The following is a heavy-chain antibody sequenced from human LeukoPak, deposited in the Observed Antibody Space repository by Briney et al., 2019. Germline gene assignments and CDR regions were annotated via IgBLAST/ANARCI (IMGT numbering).Heavy chain of an antibody. CDR2: INPSGGST. CDR1: GYSFTSYY. V-gene: IGHV1-46*01. Sequence: PGASVKVSCKASGYSFTSYYMQWVRQAPGQGLEWMGIINPSGGSTSFAQKFQGRVTMTRDTSTTTVYMELSGLRSEDTAVYYCARDIPYEVSFGGLTVMGSFVLDYWGQGTLVTVSS. CDR3: ARDIPYEVSFGGLTVMGSFVLDY. J-gene: IGHJ4*02. D-gene: IGHD3-16*02.